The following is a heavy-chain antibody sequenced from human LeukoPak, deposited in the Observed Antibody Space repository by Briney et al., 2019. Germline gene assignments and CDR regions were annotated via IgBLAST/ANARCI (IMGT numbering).Heavy chain of an antibody. CDR2: INHSGST. CDR1: GGSFSGYY. J-gene: IGHJ4*02. V-gene: IGHV4-34*01. D-gene: IGHD3-10*01. CDR3: ATYGSGSYAVGYFDY. Sequence: PSETLSLTCAVYGGSFSGYYWSWIRQPPGKGLEWIGEINHSGSTNYNPSLKSRVTISVDTSKNQFSLKLSSVTAADTAVYYCATYGSGSYAVGYFDYWGQGTLVTVSS.